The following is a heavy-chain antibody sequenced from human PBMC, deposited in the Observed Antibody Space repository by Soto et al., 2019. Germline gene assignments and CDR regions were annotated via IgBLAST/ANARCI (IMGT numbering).Heavy chain of an antibody. Sequence: LRLSCAASGFTFSGYAMSWVRQAPGKGLEWVSAISGSGGSTYYADSVKGRFTISRDNSKNTLYLQMNSLRAEDTAVYYCAKVLPYYGDYEGWFDPWGQGTLVTVSS. CDR2: ISGSGGST. D-gene: IGHD4-17*01. V-gene: IGHV3-23*01. J-gene: IGHJ5*02. CDR1: GFTFSGYA. CDR3: AKVLPYYGDYEGWFDP.